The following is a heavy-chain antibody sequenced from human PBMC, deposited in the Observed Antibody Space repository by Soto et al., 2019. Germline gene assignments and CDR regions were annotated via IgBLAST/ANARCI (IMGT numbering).Heavy chain of an antibody. V-gene: IGHV4-59*08. CDR1: GGSISSYY. D-gene: IGHD1-1*01. CDR3: ARRYGYSFDY. CDR2: IYYSGST. J-gene: IGHJ4*02. Sequence: LTCTVSGGSISSYYWSWIRQPPGKGLEWIGYIYYSGSTNYNPSLKSRVTISVDTSKNQFSLKLSSVTAADTAVYYCARRYGYSFDYWGQGTLVTVS.